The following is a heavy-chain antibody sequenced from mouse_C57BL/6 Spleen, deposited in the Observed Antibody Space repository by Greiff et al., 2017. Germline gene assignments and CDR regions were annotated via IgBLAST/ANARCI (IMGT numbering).Heavy chain of an antibody. D-gene: IGHD2-3*01. CDR1: GFTFNTYA. Sequence: EVQVVESGGGLVQPKGSLKLSCAASGFTFNTYAMHWVRQAPGKGLEWVARIRSKSSNYATYYADSVKDRFTISRDDSQSMLYLQMNNLKTEDTAMYYCVREGLLLYYYAMDYWGQGTSVTVSS. CDR3: VREGLLLYYYAMDY. V-gene: IGHV10-3*01. J-gene: IGHJ4*01. CDR2: IRSKSSNYAT.